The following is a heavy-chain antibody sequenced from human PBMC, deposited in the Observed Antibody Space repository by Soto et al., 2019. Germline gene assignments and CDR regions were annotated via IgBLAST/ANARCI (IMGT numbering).Heavy chain of an antibody. CDR3: ARARWYDAFDV. J-gene: IGHJ3*01. V-gene: IGHV4-38-2*01. CDR1: VFFISSGNY. Sequence: NPSESLSLTCAVHVFFISSGNYWGCIRKPPGKGLEWIGSIFHGGNTYYNPSLKSRVTISVDMSKNQFSLKLNSVTAADTAVYYCARARWYDAFDVWGQGTVVTVSS. CDR2: IFHGGNT. D-gene: IGHD2-15*01.